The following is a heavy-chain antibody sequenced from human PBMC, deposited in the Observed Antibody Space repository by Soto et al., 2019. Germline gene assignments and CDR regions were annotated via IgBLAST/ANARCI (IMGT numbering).Heavy chain of an antibody. D-gene: IGHD3-3*01. V-gene: IGHV4-39*01. Sequence: QLQLQESGPGLVKPSETLSLTCTVSGGSISSSSYYWGWIRQPPGKGLEWIGSIYYSGSTYYNPSPKSRVTISAATPKTPFSLTLCSVTAADTAVYYRARHLRRITISHGWGRGTLVTVSP. CDR2: IYYSGST. CDR1: GGSISSSSYY. CDR3: ARHLRRITISHG. J-gene: IGHJ4*02.